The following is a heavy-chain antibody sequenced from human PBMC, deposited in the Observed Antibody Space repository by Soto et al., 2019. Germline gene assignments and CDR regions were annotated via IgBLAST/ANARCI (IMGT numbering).Heavy chain of an antibody. CDR2: ITDGLTK. D-gene: IGHD3-16*01. CDR3: ARDTSHGVTIGGLDS. J-gene: IGHJ4*02. CDR1: GFSFSNYN. Sequence: GGSLRVSCAASGFSFSNYNMNWVRQSPGKGLEWVAHITDGLTKHYADFVQGRFTISRDNAKNSLYLELTDLRDDDTAVYYCARDTSHGVTIGGLDSWGQGTLVTVSS. V-gene: IGHV3-48*02.